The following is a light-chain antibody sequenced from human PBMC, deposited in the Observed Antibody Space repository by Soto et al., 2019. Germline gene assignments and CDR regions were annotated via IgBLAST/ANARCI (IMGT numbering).Light chain of an antibody. CDR2: DAS. J-gene: IGKJ1*01. V-gene: IGKV1-5*01. CDR3: QQYENYWT. CDR1: QSISSW. Sequence: DIQMTQSPSTLSATAGDRVTITFRASQSISSWLAWYQHKPGKAPKLLIYDASNLDSGVPSRFSGSGSGTEFSLTISNLQPDDCATYYCQQYENYWTFGKGTKVDIK.